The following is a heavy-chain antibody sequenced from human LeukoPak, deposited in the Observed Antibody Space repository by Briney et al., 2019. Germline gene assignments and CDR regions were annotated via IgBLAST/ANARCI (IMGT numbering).Heavy chain of an antibody. CDR3: ARTTPTCCSSTRCYVSYGRGGAFDY. J-gene: IGHJ4*02. V-gene: IGHV5-51*01. CDR1: GYIFTSYW. D-gene: IGHD2-2*01. Sequence: GESLKISCRGSGYIFTSYWIGWVRQMPGKGLEWMGIIYPGDSDTKYSPSFQGQVTISADQSINTAYLQWSSRKASDTAMYYCARTTPTCCSSTRCYVSYGRGGAFDYGGQGTLVTVSS. CDR2: IYPGDSDT.